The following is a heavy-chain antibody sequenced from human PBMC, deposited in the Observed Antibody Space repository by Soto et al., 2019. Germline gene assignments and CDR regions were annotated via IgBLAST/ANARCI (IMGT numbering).Heavy chain of an antibody. CDR2: ISGSGGST. CDR1: GFTFSSYA. CDR3: AKDLGHSSGWWAGPGAFDI. V-gene: IGHV3-23*01. Sequence: GGSLRLSCAASGFTFSSYAMSWVRQAPGKGLEWVSAISGSGGSTYYADSVKGRFTISRDNSKNTLYLQMNSLRAEDTAVYYCAKDLGHSSGWWAGPGAFDIGGQGTMVPVSS. J-gene: IGHJ3*02. D-gene: IGHD6-19*01.